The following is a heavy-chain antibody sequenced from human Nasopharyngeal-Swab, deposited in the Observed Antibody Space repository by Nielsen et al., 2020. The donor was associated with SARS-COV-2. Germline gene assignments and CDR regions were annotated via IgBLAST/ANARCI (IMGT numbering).Heavy chain of an antibody. D-gene: IGHD6-6*01. Sequence: GGSLRLSCAASGFTFDEYAMHWVRQAPGKGLEWVSGISWNGGNIGYGDSVKGRFTISRDNAKNSLYLQMNSLRAEDTAFYYCAKEDSSSSVPDYWGQGTLVTVSS. CDR1: GFTFDEYA. CDR2: ISWNGGNI. J-gene: IGHJ4*02. V-gene: IGHV3-9*01. CDR3: AKEDSSSSVPDY.